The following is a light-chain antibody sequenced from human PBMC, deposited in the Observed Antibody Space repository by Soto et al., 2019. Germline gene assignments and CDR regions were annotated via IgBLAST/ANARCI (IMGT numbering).Light chain of an antibody. Sequence: DTVLTQSPGTLSLTSGERATLSCRASQSISGTYVAWYQQKPGQAPRLLIYSASTRATGIPDRFSGSGSGTDFTLTISRLEPEDFAVFYCQQYGSSITFGQGTRLEI. J-gene: IGKJ5*01. CDR2: SAS. CDR3: QQYGSSIT. V-gene: IGKV3-20*01. CDR1: QSISGTY.